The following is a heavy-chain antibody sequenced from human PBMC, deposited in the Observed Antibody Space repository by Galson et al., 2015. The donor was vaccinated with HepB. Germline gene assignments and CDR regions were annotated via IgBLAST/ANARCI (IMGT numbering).Heavy chain of an antibody. V-gene: IGHV1-2*06. CDR1: GYTFTGYY. Sequence: SVKVSCKASGYTFTGYYMHWVRQAPGQGLEWMGRINPNSGGTNYAQKFQGRVTMTRNTSISTAYMELSSLRSEDTAVYYCARGVGVRGVIINPPYDHWGQGTLVTVSS. CDR2: INPNSGGT. D-gene: IGHD3-10*01. J-gene: IGHJ4*02. CDR3: ARGVGVRGVIINPPYDH.